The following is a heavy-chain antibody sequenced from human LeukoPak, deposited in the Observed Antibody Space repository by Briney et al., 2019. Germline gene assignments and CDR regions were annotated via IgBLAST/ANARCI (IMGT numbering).Heavy chain of an antibody. CDR3: ARTAVAGNWAFDY. J-gene: IGHJ4*02. CDR2: INHSGST. V-gene: IGHV4-34*01. CDR1: GGSFSGYY. D-gene: IGHD6-19*01. Sequence: SETLSLTCAVYGGSFSGYYWSWIRQPPGKGLEWIGEINHSGSTNYNPSLKSRVTISVDTSKNQFSLKLSSVTAADTAVYYCARTAVAGNWAFDYWGQGTLVTVSS.